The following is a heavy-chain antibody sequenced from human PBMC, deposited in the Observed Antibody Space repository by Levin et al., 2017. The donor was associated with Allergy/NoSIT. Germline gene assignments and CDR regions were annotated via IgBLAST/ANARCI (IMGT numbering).Heavy chain of an antibody. CDR2: INHSGST. CDR3: ARGWNYIVG. J-gene: IGHJ4*02. D-gene: IGHD2-15*01. CDR1: GGSFSGYY. V-gene: IGHV4-34*01. Sequence: TSETLSLTCAVYGGSFSGYYWSWIRQPPGKGLEWIGEINHSGSTNYNPSLKSRVTISVDTSKNQFSLKLSSVTAADTAVYYCARGWNYIVGWGQGTLVTVSS.